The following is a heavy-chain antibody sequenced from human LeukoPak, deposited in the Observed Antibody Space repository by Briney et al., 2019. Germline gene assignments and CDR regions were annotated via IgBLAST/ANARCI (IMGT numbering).Heavy chain of an antibody. CDR1: GGSISYYY. J-gene: IGHJ3*01. D-gene: IGHD2-2*01. Sequence: SETLSLTCTVSGGSISYYYWSWIRQPPGKGLEWIGYIYYSGSTNYNPSLKSRVTISVDTSKNQFSLNLTSVTTADTAVYYCARVSCSSTSCPRRDALDVWGQGAMVTVSS. CDR2: IYYSGST. V-gene: IGHV4-59*01. CDR3: ARVSCSSTSCPRRDALDV.